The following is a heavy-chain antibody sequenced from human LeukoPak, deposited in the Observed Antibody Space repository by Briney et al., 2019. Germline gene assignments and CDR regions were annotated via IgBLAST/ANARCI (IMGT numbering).Heavy chain of an antibody. V-gene: IGHV4-38-2*02. D-gene: IGHD3-22*01. CDR1: GYSISSCYY. J-gene: IGHJ1*01. CDR3: ARHSDYYDSSGYRN. Sequence: SETLSLTCTVSGYSISSCYYWGWLRQPPGKGLGWIGSIYHSGSTYYSPSLKSRVTISVDTSKHQFSLKLSSVTAADAGVYYCARHSDYYDSSGYRNWGQGTLVTVSS. CDR2: IYHSGST.